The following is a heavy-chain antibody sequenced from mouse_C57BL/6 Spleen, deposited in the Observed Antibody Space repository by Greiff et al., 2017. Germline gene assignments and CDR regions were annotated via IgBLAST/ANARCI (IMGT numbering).Heavy chain of an antibody. CDR2: ISYDGSN. CDR1: GYSITSGYY. V-gene: IGHV3-6*01. CDR3: ARDYDYNLDY. D-gene: IGHD2-4*01. Sequence: EVHLVESGPGLVKPSQSLSLTCSVTGYSITSGYYWNWIRQFPGNKLEWMGYISYDGSNNYNPSLKNRISITRDTSKNQFFLKLNSVTTEDTATYYCARDYDYNLDYWGQGTTLTVSS. J-gene: IGHJ2*01.